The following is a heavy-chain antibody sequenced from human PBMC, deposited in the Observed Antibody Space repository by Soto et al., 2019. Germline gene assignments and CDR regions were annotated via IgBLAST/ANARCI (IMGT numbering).Heavy chain of an antibody. J-gene: IGHJ4*02. CDR3: ARMYSSSSPFDY. CDR2: ISSDGRTT. D-gene: IGHD6-6*01. Sequence: GESRVLSCAASGFTLSGYWMHWVRQVPGKGLVWVSRISSDGRTTNYADSVGGRFTISRDNAKNTLYVQMNSLRAEDTAVYYCARMYSSSSPFDYWGQGTLVTVSS. V-gene: IGHV3-74*01. CDR1: GFTLSGYW.